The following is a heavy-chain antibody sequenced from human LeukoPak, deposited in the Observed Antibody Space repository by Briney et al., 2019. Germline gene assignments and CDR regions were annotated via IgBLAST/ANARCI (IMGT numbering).Heavy chain of an antibody. D-gene: IGHD3-10*01. CDR3: ARDIRFGAYDY. CDR1: GGSITSISC. J-gene: IGHJ4*02. Sequence: SETLSLTWAVSGGSITSISCWCWVRQCPGRGLEWIGEINHRGTTNYNPSLKSRVTISVGKSKNQFSLKLSSVTAADTAVYYCARDIRFGAYDYWGQGTLVTVSS. V-gene: IGHV4-4*02. CDR2: INHRGTT.